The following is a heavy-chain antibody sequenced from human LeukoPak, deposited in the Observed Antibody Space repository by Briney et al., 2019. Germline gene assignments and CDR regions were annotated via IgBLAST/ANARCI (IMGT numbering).Heavy chain of an antibody. D-gene: IGHD1-7*01. CDR3: ASLNWNYAEYFQH. Sequence: PSETLSLTCAVYGGSFSGYYWSWIRQPPGKGLEWIGEINHSESTNYNPSLKSRVTISVDTSKNQFSLKLSSVTAADTAVYYCASLNWNYAEYFQHWGQGTLVTVSS. CDR1: GGSFSGYY. V-gene: IGHV4-34*01. J-gene: IGHJ1*01. CDR2: INHSEST.